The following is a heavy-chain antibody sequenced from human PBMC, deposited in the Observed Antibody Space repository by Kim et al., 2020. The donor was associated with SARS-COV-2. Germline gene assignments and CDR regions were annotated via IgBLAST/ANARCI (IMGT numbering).Heavy chain of an antibody. CDR1: GGSFSGYY. V-gene: IGHV4-34*01. Sequence: SETLSLTCAVYGGSFSGYYWSWIRQPPGKGLEWIGEINHSGSTNYNPSLKSRVTISVDTSKNQFSLKLSSVTAADTAVYYCARGLALQGYAMKANWFDPWGQGTLVTVSS. CDR3: ARGLALQGYAMKANWFDP. J-gene: IGHJ5*02. D-gene: IGHD5-12*01. CDR2: INHSGST.